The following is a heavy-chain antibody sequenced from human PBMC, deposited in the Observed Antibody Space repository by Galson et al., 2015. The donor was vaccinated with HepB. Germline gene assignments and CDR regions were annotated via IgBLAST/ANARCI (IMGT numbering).Heavy chain of an antibody. CDR3: ARHLPSYGDLYWYFDL. V-gene: IGHV4-39*01. CDR1: GGSISSSSYC. CDR2: IYYSGST. J-gene: IGHJ2*01. Sequence: LSLTCTVSGGSISSSSYCWGWIRQPPGKGLEWIGSIYYSGSTYYNPSLKSRVTISVDTSKNQFSLKLSSVTAADTAVYYCARHLPSYGDLYWYFDLWGRGTLVTVSS. D-gene: IGHD4-17*01.